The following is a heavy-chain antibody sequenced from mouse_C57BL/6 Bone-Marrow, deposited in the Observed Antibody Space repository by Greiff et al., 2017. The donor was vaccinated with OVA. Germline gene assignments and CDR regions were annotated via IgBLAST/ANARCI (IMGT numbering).Heavy chain of an antibody. J-gene: IGHJ3*01. V-gene: IGHV1-53*01. D-gene: IGHD2-3*01. Sequence: QVQLQQPGPELVKPGASVKLSCKASGYTFTSYWMHWVKQRPGQGLEWIGNINPSNGGTNYNEKFKSKATLTVDKSSSTAYMQLSSLTSEDSAVYYCARRGPYDGYYTWFAYWGQGTLVTVSA. CDR1: GYTFTSYW. CDR2: INPSNGGT. CDR3: ARRGPYDGYYTWFAY.